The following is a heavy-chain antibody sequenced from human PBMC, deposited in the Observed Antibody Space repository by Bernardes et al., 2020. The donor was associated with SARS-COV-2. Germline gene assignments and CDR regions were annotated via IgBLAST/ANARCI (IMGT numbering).Heavy chain of an antibody. CDR3: ARGVVIDKDYYYYGMDV. Sequence: GGSLRLSCAASGFTFSSYAMHWVRQAPGKGLEYVSAISSNGGSTYYANSVKGRFTISRDNSKNTLYLQMGSLRAEDMAVYYCARGVVIDKDYYYYGMDVWGQGTTVTVSS. CDR2: ISSNGGST. CDR1: GFTFSSYA. J-gene: IGHJ6*02. D-gene: IGHD3-3*01. V-gene: IGHV3-64*01.